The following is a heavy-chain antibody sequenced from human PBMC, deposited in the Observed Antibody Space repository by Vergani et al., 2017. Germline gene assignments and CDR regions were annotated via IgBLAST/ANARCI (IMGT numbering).Heavy chain of an antibody. CDR2: LYVVGTS. J-gene: IGHJ6*02. Sequence: EVRRVDSGEGLVQPGGSLRLSCAASGFSVSDNYMIWVRQAPGKGLEWVSILYVVGTSDYADSVKGRFTVSRDISTNTLHLQLNSLRVEDTAVYFCSYGMDVWGQGTTVTVSS. CDR1: GFSVSDNY. V-gene: IGHV3-66*01. CDR3: SYGMDV.